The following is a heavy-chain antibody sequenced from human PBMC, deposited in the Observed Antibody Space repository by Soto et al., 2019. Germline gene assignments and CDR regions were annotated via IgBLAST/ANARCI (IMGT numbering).Heavy chain of an antibody. Sequence: EVLLLESGGGFVQPGGPLRLSCEASGFTFDDHAMHWVRQRPGGGLEWVAGISWKSDSEGYADSVKGRFSISRDNIQPSRHLAMNRLGPEGTGLYYCARDKGLFHGGMEVLGQGDRVPVSS. CDR3: ARDKGLFHGGMEV. V-gene: IGHV3-9*01. J-gene: IGHJ6*02. CDR2: ISWKSDSE. D-gene: IGHD3-10*02. CDR1: GFTFDDHA.